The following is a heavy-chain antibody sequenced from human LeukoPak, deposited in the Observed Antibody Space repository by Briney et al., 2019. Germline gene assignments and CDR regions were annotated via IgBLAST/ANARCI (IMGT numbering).Heavy chain of an antibody. D-gene: IGHD3-10*01. CDR1: GGSFSGYY. J-gene: IGHJ4*02. CDR2: INHSGST. V-gene: IGHV4-34*01. Sequence: LKPSETLSLTCAVYGGSFSGYYWSWIRQPPGKGLEWIGEINHSGSTNYNPSLKSRVTISVDTSKNQFSLKLSSVTAADTAVYYCARGLSPRINMVRGVRPPFRGVFDYWGQGTLVTVSS. CDR3: ARGLSPRINMVRGVRPPFRGVFDY.